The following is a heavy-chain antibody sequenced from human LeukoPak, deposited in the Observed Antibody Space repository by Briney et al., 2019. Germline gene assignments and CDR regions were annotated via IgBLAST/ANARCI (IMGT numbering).Heavy chain of an antibody. Sequence: SETLSLTCAVYGGSFSGYYWSWIRQPPGKGLERIGEINHSGSTNYNPSLKSRVTISVDTSKNQFSLKLSSVTAADTAVYYCATRRRTAMAYYYYGMDVWGQGTTVTVSS. V-gene: IGHV4-34*01. D-gene: IGHD5-18*01. CDR2: INHSGST. CDR1: GGSFSGYY. CDR3: ATRRRTAMAYYYYGMDV. J-gene: IGHJ6*02.